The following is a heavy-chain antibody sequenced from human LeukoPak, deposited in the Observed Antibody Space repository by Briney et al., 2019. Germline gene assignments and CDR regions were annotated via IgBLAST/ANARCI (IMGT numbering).Heavy chain of an antibody. CDR1: GFTFSSYW. D-gene: IGHD1-1*01. J-gene: IGHJ4*02. CDR3: AGEPTVGAVHNLPY. V-gene: IGHV3-7*01. Sequence: GGSLRLSCAASGFTFSSYWMSWVRQAPGKGLEWVANIKQDGSEKYYVDSVKGRFTISRDNAKNSLYLQMNSLRAEDTAVYYCAGEPTVGAVHNLPYWGQGTLVTVSS. CDR2: IKQDGSEK.